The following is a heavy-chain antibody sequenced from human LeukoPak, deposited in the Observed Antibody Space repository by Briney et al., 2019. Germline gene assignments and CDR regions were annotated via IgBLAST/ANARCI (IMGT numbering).Heavy chain of an antibody. D-gene: IGHD2-21*02. V-gene: IGHV3-7*03. J-gene: IGHJ4*02. CDR1: GFMFSSNW. CDR2: IKQDGSEK. Sequence: GGSLRLSCAASGFMFSSNWMSWVRQAPGKGLEWVANIKQDGSEKYYVDSVKGRFTISRDNAKNSLYLQMNSLRAEDTAVYYCARARVVTKWIDYWGQGTLVTVSS. CDR3: ARARVVTKWIDY.